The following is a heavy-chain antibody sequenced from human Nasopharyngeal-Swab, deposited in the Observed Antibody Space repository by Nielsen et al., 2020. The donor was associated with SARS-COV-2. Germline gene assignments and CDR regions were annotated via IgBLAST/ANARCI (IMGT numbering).Heavy chain of an antibody. Sequence: GESLKISCAASGFTFSSYSMNWVRQAPGKGLEWVSSISSSSSYIYYTDSVKGRFTISTDNAKNSLYLQMNSLRAEDTAVYYCATDSLISGDIWGQGTMVTVSS. CDR1: GFTFSSYS. V-gene: IGHV3-21*01. D-gene: IGHD2-15*01. J-gene: IGHJ3*02. CDR2: ISSSSSYI. CDR3: ATDSLISGDI.